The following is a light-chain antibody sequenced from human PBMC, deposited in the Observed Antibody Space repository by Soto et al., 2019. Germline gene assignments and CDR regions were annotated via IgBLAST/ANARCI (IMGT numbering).Light chain of an antibody. Sequence: EIVLTQSPATLSLSPGERATLSCRASQSVNKYLAWYQQKPGQAPRLLIYDASNRATGIPARFSGSGSGTDFTLTISSLEPEDCAVYYCQQRSNWLLTFGGGTKVEIK. CDR2: DAS. CDR1: QSVNKY. J-gene: IGKJ4*01. CDR3: QQRSNWLLT. V-gene: IGKV3-11*01.